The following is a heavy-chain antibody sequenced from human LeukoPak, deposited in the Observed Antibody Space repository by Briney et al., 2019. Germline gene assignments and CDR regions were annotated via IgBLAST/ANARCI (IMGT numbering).Heavy chain of an antibody. CDR1: GFTFSSYG. V-gene: IGHV3-30*02. CDR2: IRYDGSNK. Sequence: GGSLRLSCAASGFTFSSYGMHWVRQAPGKGLEWVAFIRYDGSNKYYADSVKGRFTISRDNSKNTLYLQMNSLRAEDTAVYYCAKDNSGDGYNAYFAYWGQGTLVTVSS. CDR3: AKDNSGDGYNAYFAY. J-gene: IGHJ4*02. D-gene: IGHD5-24*01.